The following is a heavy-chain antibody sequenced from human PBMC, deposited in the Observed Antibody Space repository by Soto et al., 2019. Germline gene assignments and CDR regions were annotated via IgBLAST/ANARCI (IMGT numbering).Heavy chain of an antibody. CDR3: ARMVYCSGGSCSGAFDI. CDR2: INSDGSST. V-gene: IGHV3-74*01. Sequence: PGGSLRLSCAASGFTFSSYWMHWVRQAPGKGLVWVSRINSDGSSTSYADSVKGRFTISRDNAKNTLYLQMNSLRAEDTAVYYCARMVYCSGGSCSGAFDIWGQGTMVTVSS. D-gene: IGHD2-15*01. J-gene: IGHJ3*02. CDR1: GFTFSSYW.